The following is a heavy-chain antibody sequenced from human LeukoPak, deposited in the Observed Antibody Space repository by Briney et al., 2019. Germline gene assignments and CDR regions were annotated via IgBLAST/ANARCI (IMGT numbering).Heavy chain of an antibody. CDR3: AKDQEQWLVRPIAFDY. Sequence: GGSLRLSCAASGFTFSSYAMHWVRQAPGKGLEYVSAISSNGGSTYYANSVKGRFTISRDNSKNALYLQMGSLRAEDTAVYYCAKDQEQWLVRPIAFDYWGQGTLVTVSS. D-gene: IGHD6-19*01. CDR1: GFTFSSYA. CDR2: ISSNGGST. J-gene: IGHJ4*02. V-gene: IGHV3-64*01.